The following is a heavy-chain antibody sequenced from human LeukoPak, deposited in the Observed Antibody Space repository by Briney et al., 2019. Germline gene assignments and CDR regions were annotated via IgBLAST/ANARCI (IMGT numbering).Heavy chain of an antibody. Sequence: SETLSLTCAVYGGSFSGYYWSWIRQPPGKGLEWIGEINHSGGTNYNPSLKSRVTISVDTSKNQFSLKLSSVTAADTAVYYCARGGITIFGVVISFDYWGQGTLVTVSS. CDR1: GGSFSGYY. V-gene: IGHV4-34*01. CDR3: ARGGITIFGVVISFDY. CDR2: INHSGGT. J-gene: IGHJ4*02. D-gene: IGHD3-3*01.